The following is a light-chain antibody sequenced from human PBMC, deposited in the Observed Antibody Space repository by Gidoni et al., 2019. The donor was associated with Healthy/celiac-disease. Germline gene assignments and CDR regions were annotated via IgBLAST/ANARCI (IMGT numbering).Light chain of an antibody. CDR2: EVS. J-gene: IGLJ2*01. CDR1: SSDVGGYNY. V-gene: IGLV2-8*01. Sequence: QSALTQPPSASGSPGQSFTISCTGTSSDVGGYNYVSWYQQHPGKAPQLMIYEVSKRPSGVPDRFSGSKSGNTASLTVSGLQAEDEADYYCSSYAGSNNFVVFGGGTKLTVL. CDR3: SSYAGSNNFVV.